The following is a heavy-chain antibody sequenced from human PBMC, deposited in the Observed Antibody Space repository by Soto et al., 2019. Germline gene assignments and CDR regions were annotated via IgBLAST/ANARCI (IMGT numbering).Heavy chain of an antibody. D-gene: IGHD3-10*01. V-gene: IGHV3-21*01. CDR1: GFTFSSYS. Sequence: EVQLVESGGGLVKPGGSLRLSCAASGFTFSSYSMNWVRQAPGKGLEWVSSISSSSSYIYYADSVKGRFTISRDNAKNSLYLQMNSLRAEDTGVYYCARFYYGSGSPDAFDIWGQGTMVTVSS. J-gene: IGHJ3*02. CDR2: ISSSSSYI. CDR3: ARFYYGSGSPDAFDI.